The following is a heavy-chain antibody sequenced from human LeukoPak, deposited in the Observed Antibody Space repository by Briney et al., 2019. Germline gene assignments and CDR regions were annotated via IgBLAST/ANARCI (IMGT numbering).Heavy chain of an antibody. CDR2: ISTDGYTT. CDR3: VVGGSPGY. J-gene: IGHJ4*02. Sequence: PGGSLRLSCAASGLAFSAYKMHWVRQAPRKGLVWVSRISTDGYTTDYADFVQGRFTASRGNTKNTWSLEMNSLRAEDTAVYYCVVGGSPGYWGQGTLVTASS. D-gene: IGHD2-15*01. CDR1: GLAFSAYK. V-gene: IGHV3-74*01.